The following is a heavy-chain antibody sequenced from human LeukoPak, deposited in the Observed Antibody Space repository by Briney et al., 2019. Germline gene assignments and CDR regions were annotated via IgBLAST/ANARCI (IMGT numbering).Heavy chain of an antibody. CDR3: AKEGGPYCSSTSCYTRPFDY. Sequence: PGGSLRLSCAASGLTFSDYYVGWIRQAPGRGLQWISYITSRGTTTYYADSEKGRFTISRDNARNSLYLQMNSLRAEDTAVYYCAKEGGPYCSSTSCYTRPFDYWGQGTLVTVSS. CDR1: GLTFSDYY. V-gene: IGHV3-11*01. D-gene: IGHD2-2*02. J-gene: IGHJ4*02. CDR2: ITSRGTTT.